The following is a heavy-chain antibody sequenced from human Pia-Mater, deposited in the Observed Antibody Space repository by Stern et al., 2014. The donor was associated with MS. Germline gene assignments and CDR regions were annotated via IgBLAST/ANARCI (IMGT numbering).Heavy chain of an antibody. D-gene: IGHD3-10*01. CDR1: GFNFSSYA. CDR3: ARDLLWFGEFDWGAMDV. V-gene: IGHV3-30*04. J-gene: IGHJ6*02. CDR2: ISYGGRKA. Sequence: VQLVESGGGVVQPGRSLRLSCAATGFNFSSYAMQWVRQAPGKGLEWGAVISYGGRKAYYADSVKGRFTISRDNSKKTLFLQMNSLRPEDTADYYCARDLLWFGEFDWGAMDVWGHGTTVTVSS.